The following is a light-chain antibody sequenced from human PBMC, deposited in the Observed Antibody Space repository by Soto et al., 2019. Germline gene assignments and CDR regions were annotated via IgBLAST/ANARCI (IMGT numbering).Light chain of an antibody. J-gene: IGKJ1*01. Sequence: TLALSPGERATLSCRASESVSSSLAWYQQKPGQAPRLLIYGASSRATGIPDRFSGSGSGTDFTLTISSLEPEDFAVYYCQQRSNWPPWTFGQGTKVDIK. CDR1: ESVSSS. CDR2: GAS. V-gene: IGKV3-11*01. CDR3: QQRSNWPPWT.